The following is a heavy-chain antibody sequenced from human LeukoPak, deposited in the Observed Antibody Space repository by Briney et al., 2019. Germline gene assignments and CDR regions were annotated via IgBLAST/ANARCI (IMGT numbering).Heavy chain of an antibody. CDR3: ARDRDDSSGYYNYYYGMDV. J-gene: IGHJ6*02. V-gene: IGHV1-2*02. CDR1: GYTFTGYY. D-gene: IGHD3-22*01. CDR2: INPNSGGT. Sequence: ASVKVSCKASGYTFTGYYMHWVRQAPGQGLEWMGWINPNSGGTNYAQKFQGRVTMTRDTSINTAYMELSGLRSDDTAVYYCARDRDDSSGYYNYYYGMDVWGQGTTVTVSS.